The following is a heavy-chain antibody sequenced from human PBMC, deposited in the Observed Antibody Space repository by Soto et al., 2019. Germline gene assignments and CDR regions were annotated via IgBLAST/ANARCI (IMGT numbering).Heavy chain of an antibody. CDR1: GFTFTSSA. CDR2: IVVGSGNT. Sequence: QMQLVQSGPEVKKPGTSVKVSCKASGFTFTSSAVQWVRQARGQRLEWIGWIVVGSGNTNYAQKFXEXVXXTRDMSKSTAYMELSSLRSEDTAVYYCAAALTDYSWGQGTLVTVSS. D-gene: IGHD3-9*01. J-gene: IGHJ5*02. V-gene: IGHV1-58*01. CDR3: AAALTDYS.